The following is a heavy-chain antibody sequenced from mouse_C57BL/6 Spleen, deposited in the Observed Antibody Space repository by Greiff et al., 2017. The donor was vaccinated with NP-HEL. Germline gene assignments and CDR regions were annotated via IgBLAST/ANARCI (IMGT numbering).Heavy chain of an antibody. V-gene: IGHV1-80*01. J-gene: IGHJ1*03. CDR2: IYPGDGDT. CDR3: ANYYGSSRRYFDV. Sequence: QVQLKQSGAELVKPGASVKISCKASGYAFSSYWMNWVKQRPGKGLEWIGQIYPGDGDTNYNGKFKGKATLTADKSSSTAYMQLSSLTSEDSAVYFCANYYGSSRRYFDVWGTGTTVTVSS. CDR1: GYAFSSYW. D-gene: IGHD1-1*01.